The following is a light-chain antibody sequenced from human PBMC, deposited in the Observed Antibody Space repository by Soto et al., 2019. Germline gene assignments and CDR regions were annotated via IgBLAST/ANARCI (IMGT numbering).Light chain of an antibody. CDR1: QSISSW. CDR3: QQYDSYSWT. V-gene: IGKV1-5*01. CDR2: DAS. Sequence: DTQMSQSASTLSASVGDRVTITCRASQSISSWLAWYQQKPGKAPKLLIYDASSLESGVPSRFSGSGSGTEFTLTISSLQTDDFASYYCQQYDSYSWTFGQGTKVDI. J-gene: IGKJ1*01.